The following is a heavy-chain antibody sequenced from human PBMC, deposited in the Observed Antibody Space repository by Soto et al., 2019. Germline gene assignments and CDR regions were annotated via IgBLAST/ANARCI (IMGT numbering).Heavy chain of an antibody. V-gene: IGHV3-23*01. J-gene: IGHJ4*02. Sequence: GGSLRLSCAASGFTFSSYATSWVRQAPGKGLEWVSAISGSGGSTYYADSVKGRFTISRDNSKNTLYLQMNSLRAEDTAVYYCAKDGLYSPAGDYRGQGTLVTVSS. CDR3: AKDGLYSPAGDY. D-gene: IGHD5-12*01. CDR1: GFTFSSYA. CDR2: ISGSGGST.